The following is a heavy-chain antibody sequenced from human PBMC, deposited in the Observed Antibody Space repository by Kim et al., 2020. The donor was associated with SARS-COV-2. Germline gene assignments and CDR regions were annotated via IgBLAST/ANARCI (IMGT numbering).Heavy chain of an antibody. Sequence: RGSLRLSCAASGFTFTTYWMNWVRQAPGKGLEWVANIKQDGSEKYYVDSVEGRFTISRENARNSLYLQMNSLRAEDTAVYYCARGLQSSYGMDVWGQGTTVTVSS. CDR3: ARGLQSSYGMDV. J-gene: IGHJ6*02. CDR1: GFTFTTYW. V-gene: IGHV3-7*01. CDR2: IKQDGSEK. D-gene: IGHD3-16*01.